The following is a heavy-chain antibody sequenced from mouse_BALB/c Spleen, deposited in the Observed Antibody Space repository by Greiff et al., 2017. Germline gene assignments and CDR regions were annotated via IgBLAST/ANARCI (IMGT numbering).Heavy chain of an antibody. CDR1: GYTFTSYW. CDR3: ARSNWLDY. J-gene: IGHJ2*01. V-gene: IGHV1-7*01. CDR2: INPSTGYT. D-gene: IGHD4-1*01. Sequence: QVQLKESGAELAKPGASVKMSCKASGYTFTSYWMHWVKQRPGQGLEWIGYINPSTGYTEYNQKFKDKATLTADKSSSTAYMQLSSLTSEDSAVYYCARSNWLDYWGQGTTLTVSS.